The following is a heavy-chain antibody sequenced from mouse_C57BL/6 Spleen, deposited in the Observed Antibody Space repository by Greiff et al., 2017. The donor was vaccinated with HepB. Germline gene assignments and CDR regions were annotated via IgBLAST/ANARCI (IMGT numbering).Heavy chain of an antibody. CDR3: ARNYGSSRHWYFDV. V-gene: IGHV1-47*01. D-gene: IGHD1-1*01. CDR1: GYTFTTYP. CDR2: FHPYNDDT. J-gene: IGHJ1*03. Sequence: VKLVESGAELVKPGASVKMSCKASGYTFTTYPIEWMKQNHGKSLEWIGNFHPYNDDTKYNEKFKGKATLTVEKSSSTVYLEISRLTSDDSAVYYCARNYGSSRHWYFDVWGTGTTVTVSS.